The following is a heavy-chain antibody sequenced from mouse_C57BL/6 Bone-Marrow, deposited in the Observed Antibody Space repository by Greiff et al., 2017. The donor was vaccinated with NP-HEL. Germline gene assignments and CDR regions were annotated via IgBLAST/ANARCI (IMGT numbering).Heavy chain of an antibody. D-gene: IGHD4-1*01. CDR2: INPNNGGT. CDR3: AREGLGGAMDY. V-gene: IGHV1-26*01. Sequence: EVQLQQSGPELVKPGASVKISCKASGYTFTDYYMNWVKQSHGKSLEWIGDINPNNGGTSYNQKFKGKATLTVDKSSSTAYMELRSLTSEDSAVYYCAREGLGGAMDYWGQGTSVTVS. CDR1: GYTFTDYY. J-gene: IGHJ4*01.